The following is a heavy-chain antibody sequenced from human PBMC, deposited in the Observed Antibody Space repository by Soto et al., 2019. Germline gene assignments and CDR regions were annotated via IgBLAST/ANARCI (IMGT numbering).Heavy chain of an antibody. CDR2: ISWNSGSI. D-gene: IGHD2-2*01. CDR3: AKDKVVVVPAASNYYYMDV. V-gene: IGHV3-9*01. Sequence: ESGGGLVQPGRSLRLSCAASGFTFDDYAMHWVRQAPGKGLEWVSGISWNSGSIGYADSVKGRFTISRDNAKNSLYLQMNSLRAEDTALYYCAKDKVVVVPAASNYYYMDVWGKGTTVTVSS. CDR1: GFTFDDYA. J-gene: IGHJ6*03.